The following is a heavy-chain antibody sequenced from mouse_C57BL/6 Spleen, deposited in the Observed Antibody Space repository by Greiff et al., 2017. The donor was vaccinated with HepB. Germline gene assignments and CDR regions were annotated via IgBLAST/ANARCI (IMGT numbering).Heavy chain of an antibody. CDR2: IYPGDGDT. D-gene: IGHD2-5*01. CDR3: ARAGCSNLFAY. Sequence: VQLQQSGPELVKPGASVKISCKASGYAFSSSWMNWVKQRPGKGLEWIGRIYPGDGDTNYNGKFKGKATLTADKSSSTAYMQLSSLTSEDSAVYCCARAGCSNLFAYWGQGTLGTVSA. V-gene: IGHV1-82*01. J-gene: IGHJ3*01. CDR1: GYAFSSSW.